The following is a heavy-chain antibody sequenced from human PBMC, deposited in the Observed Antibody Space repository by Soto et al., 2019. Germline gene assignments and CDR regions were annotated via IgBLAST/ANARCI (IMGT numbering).Heavy chain of an antibody. Sequence: GGSLRLSCAASGFSFNSYAMNWVRQAPGKGLEWVAAISGSGGDTYYAESLRGRFTISRDNSTNTVYMELSSLRSEYTAMYYCSRIADYGGNSDYWGQGTLVTVSS. CDR2: ISGSGGDT. J-gene: IGHJ4*02. CDR1: GFSFNSYA. D-gene: IGHD4-17*01. V-gene: IGHV3-23*01. CDR3: SRIADYGGNSDY.